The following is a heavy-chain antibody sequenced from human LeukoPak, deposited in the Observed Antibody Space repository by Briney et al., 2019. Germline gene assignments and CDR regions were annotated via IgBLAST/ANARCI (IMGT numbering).Heavy chain of an antibody. J-gene: IGHJ5*02. CDR3: ARDLVGYCSSTSCYHNWFDP. CDR2: ISPNSGGA. CDR1: GYTFTGYY. D-gene: IGHD2-2*01. V-gene: IGHV1-2*02. Sequence: GASVKVSCKASGYTFTGYYMHWVRQAPGQGLEGMGWISPNSGGANYAQKFQGRVTMTRDTSISTAYMELSRLRSDDTAVYYCARDLVGYCSSTSCYHNWFDPWGQGTLVTVSS.